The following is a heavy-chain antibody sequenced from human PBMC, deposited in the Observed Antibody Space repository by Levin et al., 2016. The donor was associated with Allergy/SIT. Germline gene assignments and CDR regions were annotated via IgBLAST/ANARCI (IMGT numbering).Heavy chain of an antibody. J-gene: IGHJ6*02. D-gene: IGHD3-10*01. Sequence: VRQMPGKGLEWMGIIYPGDSDTRYSPSFQGQVTISADKSISTAYLQWSSLKASDTAMYYCARLHGSGSYYRYHYGMDVWGQGTTVTVSS. CDR2: IYPGDSDT. CDR3: ARLHGSGSYYRYHYGMDV. V-gene: IGHV5-51*01.